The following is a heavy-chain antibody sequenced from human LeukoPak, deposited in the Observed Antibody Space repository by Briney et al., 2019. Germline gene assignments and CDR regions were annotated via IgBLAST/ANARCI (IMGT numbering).Heavy chain of an antibody. CDR1: GDSFSSVTDY. D-gene: IGHD6-19*01. CDR2: GDYSGGT. Sequence: PSETLSLTCTVSGDSFSSVTDYWAWIRQPPGKGLEWIASGDYSGGTYYNPSLESRVAISADMSKNQLSLKLTSVTGADTAVYYCAGERGEEYSSGWYKRNYFDNWGQGIRVTVSS. CDR3: AGERGEEYSSGWYKRNYFDN. J-gene: IGHJ4*02. V-gene: IGHV4-39*07.